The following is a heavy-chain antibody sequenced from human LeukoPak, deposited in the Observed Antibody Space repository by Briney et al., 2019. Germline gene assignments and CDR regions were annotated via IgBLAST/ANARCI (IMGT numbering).Heavy chain of an antibody. D-gene: IGHD3-22*01. CDR3: ARGPYYYDSSGYLVPTYFDY. V-gene: IGHV4-39*07. Sequence: SETLSLTCTVSGGSISSSSYYWSWIRQPPGKGLEWIGEINHSGSTNYNPSLKSRVTISVDTSKNQFSLKLSSVTAADTAVYYCARGPYYYDSSGYLVPTYFDYWGQGTLVTVSS. CDR2: INHSGST. J-gene: IGHJ4*02. CDR1: GGSISSSSYY.